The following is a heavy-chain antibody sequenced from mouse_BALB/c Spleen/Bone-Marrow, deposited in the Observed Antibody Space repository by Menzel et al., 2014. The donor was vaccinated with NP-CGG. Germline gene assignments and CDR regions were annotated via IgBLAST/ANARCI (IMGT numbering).Heavy chain of an antibody. J-gene: IGHJ2*01. Sequence: EVQLVESGPGLVKPSQSLSLTCTVTGYSITSDYAWHWIRQFPGNKLEWMGYIGFSGSTTYNPSLKSRISITRDTSRNQFFLQLNSVTTEDTATYYCARDTRLRRLDYWGQGTTLTVSS. CDR1: GYSITSDYA. D-gene: IGHD2-2*01. CDR2: IGFSGST. V-gene: IGHV3-2*02. CDR3: ARDTRLRRLDY.